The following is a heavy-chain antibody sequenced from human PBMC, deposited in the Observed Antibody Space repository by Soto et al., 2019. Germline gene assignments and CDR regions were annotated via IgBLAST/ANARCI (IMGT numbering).Heavy chain of an antibody. V-gene: IGHV4-59*01. CDR1: GGSISSYY. CDR2: IYYSGST. J-gene: IGHJ6*02. CDR3: ARVKADDYGDYGANYYYGMDV. Sequence: SETLSLTCTVSGGSISSYYWSLIRQPPGKGLEWIGYIYYSGSTNYNPSLKSRVTISVDTSKNQFSLKLSSVTAADTAVYYCARVKADDYGDYGANYYYGMDVWGQGTTVTVSS. D-gene: IGHD4-17*01.